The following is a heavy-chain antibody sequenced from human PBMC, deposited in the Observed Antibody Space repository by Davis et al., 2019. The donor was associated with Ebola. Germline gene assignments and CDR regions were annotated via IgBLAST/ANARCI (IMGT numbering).Heavy chain of an antibody. CDR2: INPNSGGT. V-gene: IGHV1-2*06. J-gene: IGHJ4*02. CDR1: GYTFTNYG. Sequence: ASVKVSCKASGYTFTNYGITWVRQAPGQGPEWMGRINPNSGGTNYAQKFQGRVTMTSDTSISTAYMQLNRLRSDDTAVYYCARAEFPWGQGTLVTVSS. D-gene: IGHD3-10*01. CDR3: ARAEFP.